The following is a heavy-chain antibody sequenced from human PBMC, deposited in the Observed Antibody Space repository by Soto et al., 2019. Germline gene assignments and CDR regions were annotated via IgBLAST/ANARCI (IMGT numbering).Heavy chain of an antibody. D-gene: IGHD4-17*01. V-gene: IGHV3-7*01. CDR2: IEEDVNEK. CDR3: ATATTVTALGH. CDR1: GFTFSSFW. Sequence: EVQLVESGGGLVQPGGSLRISCAASGFTFSSFWMNWVRQAPGKGLEWVANIEEDVNEKNYVDSVKGRFTISRDNARNSLYLQMNSQRAEDTAVYYCATATTVTALGHWGQGTLVTVSS. J-gene: IGHJ4*02.